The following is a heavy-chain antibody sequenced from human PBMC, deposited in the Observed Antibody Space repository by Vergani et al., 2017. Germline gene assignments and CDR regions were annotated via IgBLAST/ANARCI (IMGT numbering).Heavy chain of an antibody. CDR2: VSYSRAT. D-gene: IGHD3/OR15-3a*01. CDR1: GGSVDSRKHY. V-gene: IGHV4-39*01. J-gene: IGHJ6*03. CDR3: AKQIYEFWNGYSYYYHYYMDV. Sequence: QVLLQESGPGLVKPSETLSLTCTVSGGSVDSRKHYWGWIRQPPGKGLEWIGTVSYSRATYYTPSLKNRVKVSLNTSENQFSLQMSSVTAADTAVYYCAKQIYEFWNGYSYYYHYYMDVWGKGTTVTVSS.